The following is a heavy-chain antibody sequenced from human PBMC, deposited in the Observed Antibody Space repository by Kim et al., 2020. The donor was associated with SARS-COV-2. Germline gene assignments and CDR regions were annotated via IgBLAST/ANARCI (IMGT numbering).Heavy chain of an antibody. Sequence: GESLKISCKGSGYSFTSYWISWVRQMPGKGLEWMGRIDPSDSYTNYSPSFQGHVTISADKSISTAYLQWSSLKASDTAMYYCARHSGSIAVAGTETDYWGQGTLVTVSS. V-gene: IGHV5-10-1*01. J-gene: IGHJ4*02. CDR3: ARHSGSIAVAGTETDY. D-gene: IGHD6-19*01. CDR1: GYSFTSYW. CDR2: IDPSDSYT.